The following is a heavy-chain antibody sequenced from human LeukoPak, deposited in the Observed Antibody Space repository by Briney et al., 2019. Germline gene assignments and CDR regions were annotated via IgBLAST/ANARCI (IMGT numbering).Heavy chain of an antibody. CDR3: TRDLNLNYYDSSGYYYYYYYMDV. J-gene: IGHJ6*03. Sequence: PGGSLRLSCTASGFTFGDYAMSWFRQAPGKGLEWVGFIRSKAYGGTTEYAASVKGRFTISRDDSKSIVYLQMNSLKTEDTAVYYCTRDLNLNYYDSSGYYYYYYYMDVWGKGTTVTVSS. CDR2: IRSKAYGGTT. CDR1: GFTFGDYA. V-gene: IGHV3-49*03. D-gene: IGHD3-22*01.